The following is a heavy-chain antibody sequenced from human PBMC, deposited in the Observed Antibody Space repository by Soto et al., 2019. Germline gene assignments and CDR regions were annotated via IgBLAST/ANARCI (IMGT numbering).Heavy chain of an antibody. CDR3: APLTTVTTMIFYYYGMDG. V-gene: IGHV3-30*03. CDR1: GFTFNTFG. J-gene: IGHJ6*02. D-gene: IGHD4-17*01. Sequence: QVQLVESGGGVVQPGRSLRLSCAASGFTFNTFGMHWVRQAPGKGLEWLAVISYDGSNKYYADSVKGRFTVSRDNSKNTLYLQMNSLRVEDTAVYFCAPLTTVTTMIFYYYGMDGWGQGTTVTVSS. CDR2: ISYDGSNK.